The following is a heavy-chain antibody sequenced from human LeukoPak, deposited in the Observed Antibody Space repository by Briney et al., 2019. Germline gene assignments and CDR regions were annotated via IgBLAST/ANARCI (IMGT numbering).Heavy chain of an antibody. CDR3: ATSLYGDYEADY. CDR1: GGSIKSHY. V-gene: IGHV4-59*11. Sequence: SETLSLTCSVSGGSIKSHYYTWIRQPPGKGLEWIGYVYYRGTTSYNPSLESRVSISDDTSKNQVFLWLTSVTAADTAVYYCATSLYGDYEADYWGPGILVTVSS. J-gene: IGHJ4*02. CDR2: VYYRGTT. D-gene: IGHD5-12*01.